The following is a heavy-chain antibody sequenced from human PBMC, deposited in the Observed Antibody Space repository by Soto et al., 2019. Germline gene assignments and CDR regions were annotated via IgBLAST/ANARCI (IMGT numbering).Heavy chain of an antibody. J-gene: IGHJ6*02. D-gene: IGHD2-21*01. Sequence: EVQLAESGGGLVQPGGSLRLSCAASGFTFSSYWMHWVRQAPGKGLMWVSRINSDKTTTGYADSLKGRFTISRDNAKNTLYLQMNSLRAEDTAVYYCARGLRNYYGVDVWGQGTTVTVSS. CDR1: GFTFSSYW. CDR2: INSDKTTT. V-gene: IGHV3-74*01. CDR3: ARGLRNYYGVDV.